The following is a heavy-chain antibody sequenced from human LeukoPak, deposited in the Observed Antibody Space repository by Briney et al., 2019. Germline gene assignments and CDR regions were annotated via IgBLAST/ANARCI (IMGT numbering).Heavy chain of an antibody. CDR2: IKQDGSEK. V-gene: IGHV3-7*01. J-gene: IGHJ3*02. Sequence: GGSLRLSCAASGFTFSSYWMSWVRQAPGKGLEWVANIKQDGSEKYYVDSVKGRFTISRDNAKNSLYLQMNSLRAEDTAVYYCARIYGDYVPLAFDIWGQGTMVTVSS. D-gene: IGHD4-17*01. CDR1: GFTFSSYW. CDR3: ARIYGDYVPLAFDI.